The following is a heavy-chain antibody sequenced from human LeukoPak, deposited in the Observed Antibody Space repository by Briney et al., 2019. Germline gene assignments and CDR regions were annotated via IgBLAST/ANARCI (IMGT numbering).Heavy chain of an antibody. D-gene: IGHD1-7*01. J-gene: IGHJ4*02. Sequence: GGSLRLSCAASGFTFSSFGMHWVRQAPGKGLEWVAFIQFDGNNQQYAGSVKGRFTISRDKNTLHVQMNSLRLEDTAVYYCARNWYSAFDHWGQGTLGTVAS. CDR3: ARNWYSAFDH. CDR2: IQFDGNNQ. V-gene: IGHV3-30*02. CDR1: GFTFSSFG.